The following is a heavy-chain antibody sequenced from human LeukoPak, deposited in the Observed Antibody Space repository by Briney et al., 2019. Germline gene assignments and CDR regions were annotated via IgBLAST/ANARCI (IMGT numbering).Heavy chain of an antibody. D-gene: IGHD6-6*01. CDR1: GYSTSAGYY. J-gene: IGHJ4*02. CDR3: ARAFSIAARPWDY. CDR2: IYHSGKT. V-gene: IGHV4-38-2*02. Sequence: PSETLSLTCTVSGYSTSAGYYWGWIRQPPGKGLEWIGKIYHSGKTYYNLSLKSRVTISIDTSKNQFSLKLSSVTAADTAVYYCARAFSIAARPWDYWGRGTLVTVSS.